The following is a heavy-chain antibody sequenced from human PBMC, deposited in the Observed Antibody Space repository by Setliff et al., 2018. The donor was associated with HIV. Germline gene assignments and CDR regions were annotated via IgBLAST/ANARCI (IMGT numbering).Heavy chain of an antibody. V-gene: IGHV3-30*02. J-gene: IGHJ5*02. CDR1: GFTFSSYG. CDR3: AKQTVSSSWSNWFDP. D-gene: IGHD6-13*01. CDR2: IRYDGSNK. Sequence: GGSLRLSCAASGFTFSSYGMHWVRQALGKGLEWVAFIRYDGSNKYYADSVKGRFTISSDNSKNTLYLQMNSLRAEDTAVYYCAKQTVSSSWSNWFDPWGQGTLVTVSS.